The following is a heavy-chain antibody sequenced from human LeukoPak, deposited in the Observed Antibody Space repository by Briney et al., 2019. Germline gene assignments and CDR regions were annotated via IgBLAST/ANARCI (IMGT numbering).Heavy chain of an antibody. CDR3: ARADYGDYVPDY. V-gene: IGHV4-59*01. J-gene: IGHJ4*02. Sequence: PSETLSLTCTVSGGSISSYYWSWIRQPPGKGLERIGYIYYSGSTNYNPSLKSRVTISVDTSKNQFSLKLSSVTAADTAVYYCARADYGDYVPDYWGQGTLVTVSS. CDR2: IYYSGST. CDR1: GGSISSYY. D-gene: IGHD4-17*01.